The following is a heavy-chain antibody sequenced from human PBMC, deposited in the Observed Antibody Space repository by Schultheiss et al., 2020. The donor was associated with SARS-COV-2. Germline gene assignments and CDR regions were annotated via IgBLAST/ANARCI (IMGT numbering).Heavy chain of an antibody. Sequence: GGSLRLSCAASGFTFSSYAMSWVRQAPGKGLEWVAVISYDGSNKYYADSVKGRFTISRDNSKNTLYLQMNSLRAEDTAVYYCVRDFGASMGQWLDNFDYWGQGTLVTVSS. CDR3: VRDFGASMGQWLDNFDY. J-gene: IGHJ4*02. CDR1: GFTFSSYA. D-gene: IGHD6-19*01. V-gene: IGHV3-30*03. CDR2: ISYDGSNK.